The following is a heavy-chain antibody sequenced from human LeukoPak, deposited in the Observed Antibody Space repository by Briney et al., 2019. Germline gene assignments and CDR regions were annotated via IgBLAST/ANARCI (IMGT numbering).Heavy chain of an antibody. CDR1: GFTFSSYG. Sequence: SGGSLRLSCAASGFTFSSYGMHWVRQAPGKGLEWVAVISYDGSNKYYADSVKGRFTISRDNSKNTLYLQMNSLRAEDTAVYYCAKVVVVAALMLDGMDVWGQGTTVTVSS. D-gene: IGHD2-15*01. V-gene: IGHV3-30*18. CDR3: AKVVVVAALMLDGMDV. J-gene: IGHJ6*02. CDR2: ISYDGSNK.